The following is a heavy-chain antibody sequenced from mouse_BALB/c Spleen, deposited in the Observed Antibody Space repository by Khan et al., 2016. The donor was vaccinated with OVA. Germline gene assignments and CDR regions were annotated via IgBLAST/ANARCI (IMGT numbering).Heavy chain of an antibody. CDR1: GYTFTSYT. J-gene: IGHJ3*01. D-gene: IGHD2-14*01. CDR2: INPSSGYT. V-gene: IGHV1-4*01. Sequence: VQLQQSGAELARPGASVKMSCKASGYTFTSYTMHWVKQRPGQGLEWIGYINPSSGYTNYNQKFKDKATLTADKSSSTAYMQLSSLTSEDSAVYYCAREGAYYRSDGWFACWGQGTLVTVSA. CDR3: AREGAYYRSDGWFAC.